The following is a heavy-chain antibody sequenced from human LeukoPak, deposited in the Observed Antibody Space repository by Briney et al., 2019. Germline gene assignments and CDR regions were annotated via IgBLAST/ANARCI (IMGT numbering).Heavy chain of an antibody. D-gene: IGHD5-18*01. V-gene: IGHV1-69*13. CDR1: GGTFSSYA. CDR2: IIPIFGTA. CDR3: AKTGYSYGSDPQYAGDREDYYYYMDV. Sequence: GASVKVSCKASGGTFSSYAISWVRQAPGQGLEWMGGIIPIFGTANYAQKFQGRVTITADESTSTAYMELSSLRSEDTAVYYCAKTGYSYGSDPQYAGDREDYYYYMDVWGKGTTVTVSS. J-gene: IGHJ6*03.